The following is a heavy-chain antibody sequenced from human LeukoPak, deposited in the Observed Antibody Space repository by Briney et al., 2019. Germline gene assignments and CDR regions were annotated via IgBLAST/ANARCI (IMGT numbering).Heavy chain of an antibody. Sequence: SETLSLTCTVSGGSISSGDYYWSWIRQPPGKGLEWIGYIYYSGSTYYNPSLKSRVTISVDTSKNQFSLKLSSVTAADTAVYYCARGVVATTYEWYFDLWGRGTLVTVSS. CDR3: ARGVVATTYEWYFDL. CDR1: GGSISSGDYY. J-gene: IGHJ2*01. V-gene: IGHV4-30-4*01. D-gene: IGHD5-12*01. CDR2: IYYSGST.